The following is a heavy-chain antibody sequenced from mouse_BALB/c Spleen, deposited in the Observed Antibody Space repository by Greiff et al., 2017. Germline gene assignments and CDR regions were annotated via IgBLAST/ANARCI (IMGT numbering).Heavy chain of an antibody. Sequence: VQRVESGPGLVQPSQSLSITCTVSGFSLTSYGVHWVRQSPGKGLEWLGVLWSGGSTDYNAAFISRLSISKDNSKSQVFFKMNSLQANDTAIYYCARSPGDYAMDYWGQGTSVTVSS. CDR1: GFSLTSYG. V-gene: IGHV2-2*02. CDR3: ARSPGDYAMDY. J-gene: IGHJ4*01. CDR2: LWSGGST.